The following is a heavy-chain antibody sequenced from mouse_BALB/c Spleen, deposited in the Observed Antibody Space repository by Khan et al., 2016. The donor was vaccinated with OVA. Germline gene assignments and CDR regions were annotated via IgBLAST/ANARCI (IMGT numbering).Heavy chain of an antibody. D-gene: IGHD2-10*02. CDR2: IDPSDSET. CDR3: ARGGYGTSFAY. J-gene: IGHJ3*01. CDR1: GYTFTSFW. V-gene: IGHV1-61*01. Sequence: QVQLKQSGAELVRPGASVKLSCKASGYTFTSFWMNWVTERPGQGLEWIGMIDPSDSETHYNPMFKDKATLTVDKSSSTAYMQLSGLTSEDSAVYYCARGGYGTSFAYWGQGTLVTVSA.